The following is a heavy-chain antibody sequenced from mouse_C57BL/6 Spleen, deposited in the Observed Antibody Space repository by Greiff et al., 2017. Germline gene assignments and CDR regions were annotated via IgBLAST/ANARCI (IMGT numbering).Heavy chain of an antibody. D-gene: IGHD4-1*01. V-gene: IGHV1-55*01. CDR2: IYPGSGST. Sequence: QVQLQQPGAELVKPGASVKMSCKASGYTFTSYWITWVKQRPGQGLEWIGDIYPGSGSTNYNEKFKSKATLTVDTSSSTAYMQLSSLTSEDSAVDYCARRGTGTDYAMDYWGQGTSVTVSS. CDR3: ARRGTGTDYAMDY. CDR1: GYTFTSYW. J-gene: IGHJ4*01.